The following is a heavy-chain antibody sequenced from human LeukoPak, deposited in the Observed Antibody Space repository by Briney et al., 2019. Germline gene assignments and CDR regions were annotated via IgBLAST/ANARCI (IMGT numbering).Heavy chain of an antibody. V-gene: IGHV3-30*03. CDR3: AGGPYCSGGSCYSYNWFDP. J-gene: IGHJ5*02. CDR1: GFTFSSYG. Sequence: GGSLRLSCAASGFTFSSYGMHWVRQAPGKGLEWVAVISYDGSNKYYADFVKGRFTISRDNSKNTLYLQMNSLRAEDTAVYYCAGGPYCSGGSCYSYNWFDPWGQGTLVTVSS. D-gene: IGHD2-15*01. CDR2: ISYDGSNK.